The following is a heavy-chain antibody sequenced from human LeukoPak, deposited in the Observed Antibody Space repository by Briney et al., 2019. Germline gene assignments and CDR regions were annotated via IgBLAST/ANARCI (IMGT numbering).Heavy chain of an antibody. CDR2: INWNGAST. CDR1: GFTFDDYD. V-gene: IGHV3-20*04. Sequence: GGSLRLSCAASGFTFDDYDMSWVRQVPGKGLEWVSAINWNGASTGYADSVKGRFTISRDNAKNSLYLQMNSLRAEDTAVYYCARFLTRSDYDFWSGYSGYWGQGTLVTVS. D-gene: IGHD3-3*01. J-gene: IGHJ4*02. CDR3: ARFLTRSDYDFWSGYSGY.